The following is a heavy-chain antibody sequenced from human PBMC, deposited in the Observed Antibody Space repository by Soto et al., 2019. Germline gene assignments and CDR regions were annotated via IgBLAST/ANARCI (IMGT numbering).Heavy chain of an antibody. Sequence: QVQLQESGPGLMKPSGTLSLTCAVSGGSITSGNWWNWVRQPPGKGLEWIGEIYHSGSTNYNPSLKSRVTISVDKSKSHFSLRLTSVTAADTAVYYCARYGDYPCFDSWGQGTLITVSS. V-gene: IGHV4-4*02. CDR2: IYHSGST. J-gene: IGHJ4*02. D-gene: IGHD4-17*01. CDR3: ARYGDYPCFDS. CDR1: GGSITSGNW.